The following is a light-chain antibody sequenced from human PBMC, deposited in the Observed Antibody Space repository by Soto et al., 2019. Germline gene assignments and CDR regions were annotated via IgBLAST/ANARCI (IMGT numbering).Light chain of an antibody. V-gene: IGLV4-69*01. Sequence: QLVLTQSPSASASLGASVKLTCTLSSGHSSYAIAWHQQQSEKGPRYLMRLDSDGSHTKGDGIPDRFSGSSSGAERYLTISSLQSDDEADYYCQTWGTGIQVFGGGTKLTVL. J-gene: IGLJ2*01. CDR1: SGHSSYA. CDR2: LDSDGSH. CDR3: QTWGTGIQV.